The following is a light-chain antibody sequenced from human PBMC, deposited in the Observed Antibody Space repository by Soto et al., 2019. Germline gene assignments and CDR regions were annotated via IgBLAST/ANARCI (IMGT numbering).Light chain of an antibody. CDR2: SNS. J-gene: IGLJ1*01. CDR1: SSNIGSNT. CDR3: AAWHDSPNGLYV. V-gene: IGLV1-44*01. Sequence: QSVLTQPPSASGTPGQRVTISCSGSSSNIGSNTVNWYQHLPGTAPKLLIYSNSERPSGVPDRFSASKSGTSASLAISGLQSEDEADYYCAAWHDSPNGLYVFGTGTKLTVL.